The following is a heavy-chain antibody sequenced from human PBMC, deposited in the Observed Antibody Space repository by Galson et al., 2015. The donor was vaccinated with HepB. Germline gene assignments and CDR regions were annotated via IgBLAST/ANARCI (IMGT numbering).Heavy chain of an antibody. CDR2: IRYDGSNK. Sequence: SLRLSCAASGFTSSSYGMHWVRQAPGKGLEWVAFIRYDGSNKYYADSVKGRFTISRDNSKNTLYLQMNSLRAEDTAVYYCAKWGPAGYSGYDWLVFDDYWGQGTLVTVSS. CDR1: GFTSSSYG. J-gene: IGHJ4*02. V-gene: IGHV3-30*02. CDR3: AKWGPAGYSGYDWLVFDDY. D-gene: IGHD5-12*01.